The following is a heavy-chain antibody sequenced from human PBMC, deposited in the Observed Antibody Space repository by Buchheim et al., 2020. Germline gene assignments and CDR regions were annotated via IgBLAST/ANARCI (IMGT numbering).Heavy chain of an antibody. CDR1: GGSISSGGYY. CDR2: IYYSGST. D-gene: IGHD3-3*01. J-gene: IGHJ5*02. Sequence: QVQLQESGPGLVKPSQTLSLTCTVSGGSISSGGYYWNWIRQHPGKGLEWSGYIYYSGSTYYNPSLKSRVTISVDTSKNQFSLKLSSVTAAYTAVYYCARAVYDFWSGYLGWFDPWGQGTL. CDR3: ARAVYDFWSGYLGWFDP. V-gene: IGHV4-31*03.